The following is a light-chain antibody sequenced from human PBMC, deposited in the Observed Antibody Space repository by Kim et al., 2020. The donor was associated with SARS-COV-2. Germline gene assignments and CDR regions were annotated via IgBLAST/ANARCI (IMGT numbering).Light chain of an antibody. Sequence: ASVGDKVTITCRGSEGISSYFAWYQQKPGRAPKPLIYSASTLQSGVPSRINGSGSGTDFTLTISSLQPEDFATYYCQQVKSYSFSFGGGTKVDIK. CDR3: QQVKSYSFS. V-gene: IGKV1-9*01. CDR1: EGISSY. J-gene: IGKJ4*01. CDR2: SAS.